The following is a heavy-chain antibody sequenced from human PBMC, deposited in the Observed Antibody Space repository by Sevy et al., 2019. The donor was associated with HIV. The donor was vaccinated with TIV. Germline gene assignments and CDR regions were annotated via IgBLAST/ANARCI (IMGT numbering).Heavy chain of an antibody. CDR3: AKGNYDILTGYPRGPLGY. Sequence: GGSLRLSCAASGFTFSSYAMSWVRQAPGKGLEWVSAISGSGGRTYYADSVKGRFTISRDNSKNTLYLQMNSLRAEDTAVYYCAKGNYDILTGYPRGPLGYWGQGTLVTVSS. V-gene: IGHV3-23*01. CDR1: GFTFSSYA. CDR2: ISGSGGRT. D-gene: IGHD3-9*01. J-gene: IGHJ4*02.